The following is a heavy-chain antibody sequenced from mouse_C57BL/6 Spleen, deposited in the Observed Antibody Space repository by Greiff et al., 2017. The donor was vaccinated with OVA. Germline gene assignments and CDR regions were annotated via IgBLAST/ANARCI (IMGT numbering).Heavy chain of an antibody. Sequence: QVQLKQPGAELVRPGSSVKLSCKASGYTFTSYWMDWVKQRPGQGLEWIGNIYPSDSETHYNQKFKDKATLTVDKSSSTAYMQLSSLTSEDSAVYYCARERGYYYGSFDYWGQGTTLTVSS. V-gene: IGHV1-61*01. J-gene: IGHJ2*01. D-gene: IGHD1-1*01. CDR3: ARERGYYYGSFDY. CDR1: GYTFTSYW. CDR2: IYPSDSET.